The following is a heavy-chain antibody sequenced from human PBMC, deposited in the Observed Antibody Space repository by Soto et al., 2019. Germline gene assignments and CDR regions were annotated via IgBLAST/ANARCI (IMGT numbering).Heavy chain of an antibody. CDR3: ARDESPQQLGHGIDV. J-gene: IGHJ6*02. D-gene: IGHD6-13*01. Sequence: PGGSVTLSXAASGLTFSTDSMNWVRQAPGQGLEWVSYISSSSSNIYYADSVKGRFNISRDNAKNSLYLQMNSMRDEDTAVYFCARDESPQQLGHGIDVCGQGTTVTVSS. CDR1: GLTFSTDS. CDR2: ISSSSSNI. V-gene: IGHV3-48*02.